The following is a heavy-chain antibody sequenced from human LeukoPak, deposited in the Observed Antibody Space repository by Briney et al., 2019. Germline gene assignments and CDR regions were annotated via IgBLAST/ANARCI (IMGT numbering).Heavy chain of an antibody. V-gene: IGHV3-30*18. D-gene: IGHD3-10*01. CDR1: GFTFSSCG. Sequence: GGSLRLSCAASGFTFSSCGMHWVRQAPGKGLEWVAVISYDGSNKYYADSVKGRFTISRDNSKNTLYLQMNSLRAEDTAVYYCAKTQGSGSYYKDWGQGTLVTVSS. CDR2: ISYDGSNK. J-gene: IGHJ4*02. CDR3: AKTQGSGSYYKD.